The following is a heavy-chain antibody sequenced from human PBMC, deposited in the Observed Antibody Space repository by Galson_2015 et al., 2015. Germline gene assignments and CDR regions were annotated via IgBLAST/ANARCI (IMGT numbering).Heavy chain of an antibody. CDR3: AREAITMVRGVILYYFDY. CDR2: IYTSGST. Sequence: TLSLTCTVSGGSISSGSYYWSWIRQLAGKGLEWIGRIYTSGSTNYNPSLKSRVTISVDTSKNQFSLKLSSVTAADTAVYYCAREAITMVRGVILYYFDYWGQGTLVTVSS. V-gene: IGHV4-61*02. J-gene: IGHJ4*02. D-gene: IGHD3-10*01. CDR1: GGSISSGSYY.